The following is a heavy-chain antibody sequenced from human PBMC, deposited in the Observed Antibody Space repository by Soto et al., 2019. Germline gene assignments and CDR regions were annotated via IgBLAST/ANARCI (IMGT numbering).Heavy chain of an antibody. Sequence: NPSETLSLTCTVSGGSISSGDYYWSWIRQPPGKGLEWIGYIYYSGSTYYNPSLKSRVTISVDTSKNQFSLKLSSVTAADTAVYYCARDSRPNYYDSSALVGFDPWGQGTLVTVSS. CDR3: ARDSRPNYYDSSALVGFDP. J-gene: IGHJ5*02. CDR1: GGSISSGDYY. V-gene: IGHV4-30-4*01. D-gene: IGHD3-22*01. CDR2: IYYSGST.